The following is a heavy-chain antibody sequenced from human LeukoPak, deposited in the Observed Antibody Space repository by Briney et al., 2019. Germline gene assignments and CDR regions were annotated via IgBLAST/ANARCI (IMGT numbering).Heavy chain of an antibody. CDR1: GGSISSYY. Sequence: SETLSFTCTVSGGSISSYYWSWIRQPPGKGLEWIGYIYYSGSTNYNPSLKSRVTISVDTSKNQFSLKLSSVTAADTAVYYCARRDDFWSGYYDYWGQGTLVTVSS. CDR2: IYYSGST. V-gene: IGHV4-59*08. J-gene: IGHJ4*02. CDR3: ARRDDFWSGYYDY. D-gene: IGHD3-3*01.